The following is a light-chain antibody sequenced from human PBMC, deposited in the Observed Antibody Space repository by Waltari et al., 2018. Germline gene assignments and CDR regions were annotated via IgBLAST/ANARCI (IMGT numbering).Light chain of an antibody. CDR1: SSDVGDYNY. Sequence: QSALTQPASVSGSPGQSITISCTGTSSDVGDYNYVSWYQQHPGKAPKPMIYDVSNRPSGVSNRFSGSKSGNTASLTISGLQAEDEADYYCSSYIGSSTLELFGGGTSLTVL. CDR2: DVS. V-gene: IGLV2-14*03. J-gene: IGLJ2*01. CDR3: SSYIGSSTLEL.